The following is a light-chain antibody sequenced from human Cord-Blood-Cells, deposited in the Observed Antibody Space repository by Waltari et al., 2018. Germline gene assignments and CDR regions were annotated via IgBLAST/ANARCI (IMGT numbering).Light chain of an antibody. V-gene: IGLV2-11*01. CDR2: DVS. CDR3: CSYAGSYTWV. CDR1: SSDVGGYNY. J-gene: IGLJ3*02. Sequence: QPALTQPRSVSGSPGQSVTLSCTGTSSDVGGYNYVSWYQQHPGKAPKLMIYDVSKRPSGVPDRFSGSKSGNTASLTISGLQAEDEADYYCCSYAGSYTWVFGGGTKLTVL.